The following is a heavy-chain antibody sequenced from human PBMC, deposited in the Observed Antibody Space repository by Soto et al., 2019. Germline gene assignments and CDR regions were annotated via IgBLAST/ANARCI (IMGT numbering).Heavy chain of an antibody. CDR1: GYTFTSYA. CDR3: ARDARGKTGTTGDYFDY. D-gene: IGHD1-1*01. J-gene: IGHJ4*02. CDR2: INAGNGNT. Sequence: ASVKVSCKASGYTFTSYAMHWVRQAPGQRLEWMGWINAGNGNTKYSQKLKGRVTITRDTSASTAYMELSSLRSEDTAVYYCARDARGKTGTTGDYFDYWGQGTLVTVSS. V-gene: IGHV1-3*01.